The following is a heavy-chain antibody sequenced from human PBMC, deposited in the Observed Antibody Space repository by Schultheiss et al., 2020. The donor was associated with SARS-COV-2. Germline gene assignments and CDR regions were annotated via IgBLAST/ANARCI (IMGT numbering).Heavy chain of an antibody. CDR2: MNPNSGNT. CDR1: GGTFSSYA. D-gene: IGHD4-23*01. Sequence: ASVKVSCKASGGTFSSYAISWVRQAPGQGLEWMGWMNPNSGNTGYAQKFQGRVTMTRDTSTSTVYMELSSLRSEDTAVYYCARARFRWNLLDYWGQGTLVTVSS. J-gene: IGHJ4*02. V-gene: IGHV1-8*02. CDR3: ARARFRWNLLDY.